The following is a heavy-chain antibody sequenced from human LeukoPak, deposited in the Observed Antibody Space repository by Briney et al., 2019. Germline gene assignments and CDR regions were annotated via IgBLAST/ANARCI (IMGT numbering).Heavy chain of an antibody. J-gene: IGHJ5*02. Sequence: SETLSLTCAVYGGSFSGYYWSWIRQPPGKGLEWIGEINHSGSTNYNPSLKSRVTTSVDTSKNQFSLKLSSVTAADTAVYYCARAPDYDILTGYWFDPWGQGTLVTVSS. CDR2: INHSGST. V-gene: IGHV4-34*01. CDR3: ARAPDYDILTGYWFDP. CDR1: GGSFSGYY. D-gene: IGHD3-9*01.